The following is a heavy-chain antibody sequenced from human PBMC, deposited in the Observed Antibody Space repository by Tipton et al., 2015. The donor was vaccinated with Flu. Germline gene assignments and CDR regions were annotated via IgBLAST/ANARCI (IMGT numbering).Heavy chain of an antibody. Sequence: QSGPEVKKPGSSVKVSCKASGGTFNTYSITWVRQAPGQGLEWMGGINPFFGTANYAQKFQGRVTITADESTSTAYMELSSLRSEDTAVYYCARELGGGDCYWGQGTLVTVSS. V-gene: IGHV1-69*01. CDR2: INPFFGTA. D-gene: IGHD2-21*01. CDR1: GGTFNTYS. CDR3: ARELGGGDCY. J-gene: IGHJ4*02.